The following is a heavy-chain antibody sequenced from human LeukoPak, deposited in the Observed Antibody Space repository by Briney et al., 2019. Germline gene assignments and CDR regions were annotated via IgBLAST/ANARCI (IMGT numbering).Heavy chain of an antibody. D-gene: IGHD6-19*01. J-gene: IGHJ4*02. Sequence: PGGSLRLSCAASGFTFSSYGMHWVRQAPGKGLEWVAVISFDGSDKYNADSVKGRFTISRDNAKNTLYLQLNSLRAEDTAVYYCAKDQYSSGWYGFHLDFWGQGTLVTVSS. CDR2: ISFDGSDK. V-gene: IGHV3-30*18. CDR1: GFTFSSYG. CDR3: AKDQYSSGWYGFHLDF.